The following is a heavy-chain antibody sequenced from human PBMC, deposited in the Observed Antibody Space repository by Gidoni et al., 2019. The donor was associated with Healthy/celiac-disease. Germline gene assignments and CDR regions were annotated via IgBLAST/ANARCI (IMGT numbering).Heavy chain of an antibody. CDR2: INHSGST. CDR1: GGSFSGYY. Sequence: QVQLQQWGAGLLKPSETLSLTCAVYGGSFSGYYWSWIRQPPGKGLEWIGEINHSGSTNYNPSLKSRVTISVDTSKNQFSLKLSSVTAADTAVYYCARRRIAAAGTRWFDPWGQGTLVTVSS. J-gene: IGHJ5*02. CDR3: ARRRIAAAGTRWFDP. V-gene: IGHV4-34*01. D-gene: IGHD6-13*01.